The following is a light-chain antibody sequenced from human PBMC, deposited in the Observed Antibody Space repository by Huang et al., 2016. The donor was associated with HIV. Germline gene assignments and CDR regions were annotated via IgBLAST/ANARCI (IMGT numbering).Light chain of an antibody. CDR3: QQSFSNPFYT. Sequence: EIVMTQSPATLSVSPGERATLSCRASQNVDNNLAWYQQKPGQAPRLLIYPASTRAAGIPARFSGSGSGTEFTLTISGLQSEDFAVYYCQQSFSNPFYTFGQGTKLEIK. CDR1: QNVDNN. V-gene: IGKV3-15*01. CDR2: PAS. J-gene: IGKJ2*01.